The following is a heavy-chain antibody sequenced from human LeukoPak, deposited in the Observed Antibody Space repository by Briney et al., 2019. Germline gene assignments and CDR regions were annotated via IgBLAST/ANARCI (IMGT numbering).Heavy chain of an antibody. CDR3: AVAGVRYYDSSGLHAFDF. Sequence: AETLSLTCTVSGGSISSRSHCWGWLRQPPGKGLEWIATMFYSGSTYYNPSLKSRVAISVDTSENQFSLELNSVTATDTAVYYCAVAGVRYYDSSGLHAFDFWGRGTMVTVSS. J-gene: IGHJ3*01. CDR1: GGSISSRSHC. CDR2: MFYSGST. D-gene: IGHD3-22*01. V-gene: IGHV4-39*01.